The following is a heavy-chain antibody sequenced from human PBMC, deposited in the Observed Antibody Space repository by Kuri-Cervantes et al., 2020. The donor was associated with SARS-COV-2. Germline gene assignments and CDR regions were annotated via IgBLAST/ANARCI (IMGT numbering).Heavy chain of an antibody. J-gene: IGHJ4*02. V-gene: IGHV3-48*03. CDR3: ATVIVSTMHYDASGYAFDN. Sequence: LPLTCAGSGFSFSTYSMNWVRQAPGKGLEWTSYIGVGGTPIYYADSVRGRFTISRDNAKNSLYLQMSSLRAEDSAVYYCATVIVSTMHYDASGYAFDNWGQGILVTVSS. CDR1: GFSFSTYS. CDR2: IGVGGTPI. D-gene: IGHD3-22*01.